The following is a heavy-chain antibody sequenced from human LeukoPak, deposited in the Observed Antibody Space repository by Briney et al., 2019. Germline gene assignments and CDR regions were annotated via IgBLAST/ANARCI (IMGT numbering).Heavy chain of an antibody. CDR3: ASLRERSYYARGFDY. CDR1: GGSISSSSYY. CDR2: IYYSGST. Sequence: PSETLSLTCTVSGGSISSSSYYWGWIRQPPGKGLEGISSIYYSGSTYYNPSLKSRVTISIDTSKNQFSLKLSSVTAADTAVYYCASLRERSYYARGFDYWGQGTLVTVSS. V-gene: IGHV4-39*01. D-gene: IGHD1-26*01. J-gene: IGHJ4*02.